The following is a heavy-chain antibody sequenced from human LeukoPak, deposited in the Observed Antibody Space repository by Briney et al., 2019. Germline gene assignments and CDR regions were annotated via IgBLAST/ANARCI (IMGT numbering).Heavy chain of an antibody. J-gene: IGHJ4*02. CDR3: ARGLSGWYESFDY. D-gene: IGHD6-19*01. Sequence: PSETLSLTCAVYGGSFSGYYRSWIRQPPGKGLEWIGEINHSGSTNYNPSLKSRVTISVDTSKNQFSLKLSSVTAADTAVYYCARGLSGWYESFDYWGQGTLVTVSS. V-gene: IGHV4-34*01. CDR1: GGSFSGYY. CDR2: INHSGST.